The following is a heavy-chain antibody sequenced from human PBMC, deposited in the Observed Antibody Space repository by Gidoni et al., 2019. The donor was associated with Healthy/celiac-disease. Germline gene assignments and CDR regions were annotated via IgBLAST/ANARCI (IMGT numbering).Heavy chain of an antibody. V-gene: IGHV1-69*02. Sequence: QVQLVQSGAEVKKPGSSVKVSCKASGSTFSSYTISWVRQAPGQGFEWMGRIIPILGIANYAHKFQGRVTITADKSTSTAYMELSSLRSEDTAVYYCASGDYYDSSGYYLDAFDIWGQGTMVTVSS. CDR3: ASGDYYDSSGYYLDAFDI. CDR1: GSTFSSYT. J-gene: IGHJ3*02. CDR2: IIPILGIA. D-gene: IGHD3-22*01.